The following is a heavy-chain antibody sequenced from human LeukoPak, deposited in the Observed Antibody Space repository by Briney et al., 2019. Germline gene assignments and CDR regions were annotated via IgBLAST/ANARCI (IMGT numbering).Heavy chain of an antibody. CDR3: AKEYYYDSSGYETGDDAFDI. CDR1: GFTFSSYG. D-gene: IGHD3-22*01. V-gene: IGHV3-30*18. J-gene: IGHJ3*02. CDR2: ISYDGSNK. Sequence: GGSLRLSCAPSGFTFSSYGMHWVRQAPGKGLEGVAVISYDGSNKYYADSVKGRFTISRDNSKNTLYLQMNSLRAEDTAVYYCAKEYYYDSSGYETGDDAFDIWGQGTMVTVSS.